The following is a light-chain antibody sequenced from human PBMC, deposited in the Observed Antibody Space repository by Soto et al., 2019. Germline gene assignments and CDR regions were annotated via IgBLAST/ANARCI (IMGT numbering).Light chain of an antibody. CDR3: QQRQYWPPIT. J-gene: IGKJ5*01. V-gene: IGKV3-11*01. CDR1: QNVDTNY. Sequence: EIVLTQSPGTLSLSPGERATLSCRASQNVDTNYLAWYQQKPGQAPRLLIYDASNRATGIPARFSGSGSGTDFTLTISSLEPEDFAIYYCQQRQYWPPITFGQGTRLEIK. CDR2: DAS.